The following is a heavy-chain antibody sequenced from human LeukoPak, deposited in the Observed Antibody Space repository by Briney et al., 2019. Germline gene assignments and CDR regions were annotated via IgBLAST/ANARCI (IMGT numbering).Heavy chain of an antibody. CDR3: ARDLGTQEYFDR. Sequence: PGGSLRLSCTASGFTFSDYYMSWICQAPGKGLEWVSYISSSGRITHYADSVKGRFTISRDNAKNSLYMQMNSLRADDTAVYYCARDLGTQEYFDRWGQGSLVTVSS. D-gene: IGHD1-1*01. V-gene: IGHV3-11*01. CDR2: ISSSGRIT. CDR1: GFTFSDYY. J-gene: IGHJ4*02.